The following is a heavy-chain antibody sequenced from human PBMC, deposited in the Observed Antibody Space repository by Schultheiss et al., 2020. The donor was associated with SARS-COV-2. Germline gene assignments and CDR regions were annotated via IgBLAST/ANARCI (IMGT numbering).Heavy chain of an antibody. CDR3: ARTAAQIVVVMKAFDI. J-gene: IGHJ3*02. CDR2: IYTSGST. D-gene: IGHD3-22*01. V-gene: IGHV4-4*07. CDR1: GGSISSYY. Sequence: SETLSLTCTVSGGSISSYYWSWIRQPAGKGLEWIGRIYTSGSTNYNPSLKSRVTMSVDTSKNQFSLKLSSVTAADTAVYYCARTAAQIVVVMKAFDIWGQGTMVTVSS.